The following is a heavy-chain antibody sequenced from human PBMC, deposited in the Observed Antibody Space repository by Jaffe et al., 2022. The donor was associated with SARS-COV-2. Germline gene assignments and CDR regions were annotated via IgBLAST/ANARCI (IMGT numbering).Heavy chain of an antibody. V-gene: IGHV3-49*03. CDR3: VRSLTLRTFGGGL. Sequence: EAEVVESGGGLVEPGRSVRLTCTTSGFSFVDYCMSWFRQAPGKGPEWLAFIRSKGDGGTTDYAASVKGRFIISRDDSKSTVYLQTNSLKTEDTAVYYCVRSLTLRTFGGGLWGQGTLVTVSS. J-gene: IGHJ4*02. CDR1: GFSFVDYC. D-gene: IGHD3-16*01. CDR2: IRSKGDGGTT.